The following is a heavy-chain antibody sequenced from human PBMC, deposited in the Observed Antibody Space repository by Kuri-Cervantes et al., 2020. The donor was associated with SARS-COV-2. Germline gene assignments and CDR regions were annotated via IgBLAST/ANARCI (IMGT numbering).Heavy chain of an antibody. CDR3: ARDLSGDYGSLDY. V-gene: IGHV4-59*12. CDR1: GGSISRFY. Sequence: SETLSLTCTVSGGSISRFYWSWIRQPPGKGLEWIGYFFYSGSTNYNPSLKSRVTISVDTSKNQLSLRLRSVTAADTAVYYCARDLSGDYGSLDYWGQGTLVTVSS. J-gene: IGHJ4*02. CDR2: FFYSGST. D-gene: IGHD4-17*01.